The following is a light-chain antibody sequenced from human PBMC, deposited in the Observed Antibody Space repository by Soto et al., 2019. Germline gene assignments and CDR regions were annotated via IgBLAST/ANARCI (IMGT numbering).Light chain of an antibody. V-gene: IGKV1-9*01. Sequence: DILLTQSPSFLSASVGDRVTISCRASQDISSSLAWYQQKPGRAPQLLIYGASTLQSGVRSRFSGSGSGTHFTLTISSLQPEDSATYYCQQLTSYPPWAFGQGTKVEI. CDR1: QDISSS. CDR2: GAS. CDR3: QQLTSYPPWA. J-gene: IGKJ1*01.